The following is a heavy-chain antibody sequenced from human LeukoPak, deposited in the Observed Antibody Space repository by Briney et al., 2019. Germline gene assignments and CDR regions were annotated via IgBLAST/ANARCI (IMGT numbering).Heavy chain of an antibody. Sequence: GGSLRLSCAASGFTFSSYGMHWVRQAPGKGLEWVAFIRYDGSNKYYADSVKGRFTISRDNSKNTLYLQMNSLRAEDTAVYYCAKALGTRYYYYYYYMDVWGQGTLVTVSS. V-gene: IGHV3-30*02. CDR1: GFTFSSYG. CDR3: AKALGTRYYYYYYYMDV. J-gene: IGHJ6*03. D-gene: IGHD1-1*01. CDR2: IRYDGSNK.